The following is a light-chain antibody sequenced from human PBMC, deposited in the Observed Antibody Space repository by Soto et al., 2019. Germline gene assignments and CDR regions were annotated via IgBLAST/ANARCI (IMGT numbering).Light chain of an antibody. CDR1: QSVGST. J-gene: IGKJ4*02. CDR2: GAS. CDR3: QQYSTSLT. Sequence: EILMTQSPATLSVSPGERVILSCRASQSVGSTLAWYQHKPGQAPRLLIRGASTRATGVPARFRGSGSGTEFTLTICSLQSEDLAVYYCQQYSTSLTFGGGTTLEIK. V-gene: IGKV3-15*01.